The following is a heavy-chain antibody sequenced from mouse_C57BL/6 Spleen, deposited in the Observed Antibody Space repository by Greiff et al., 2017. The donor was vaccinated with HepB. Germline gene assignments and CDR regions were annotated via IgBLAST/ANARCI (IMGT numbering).Heavy chain of an antibody. CDR3: ARGENDYDVVFAS. V-gene: IGHV1-59*01. D-gene: IGHD2-4*01. J-gene: IGHJ3*01. Sequence: QVQLQQPGAELVRPGTSVKLSCKASGYTFTSYWMHWVKQRPGQGLEWIGVIDPSDSYTNYNQKFKGKATLTVDTSSSTAYMLLSSLTSEDSAVYYCARGENDYDVVFASWGQGTLVTVSA. CDR2: IDPSDSYT. CDR1: GYTFTSYW.